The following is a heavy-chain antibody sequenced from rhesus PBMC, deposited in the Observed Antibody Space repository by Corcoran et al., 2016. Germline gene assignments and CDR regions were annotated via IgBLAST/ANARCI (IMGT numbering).Heavy chain of an antibody. V-gene: IGHV4-147*01. Sequence: QVQLQESGPGLVKPSETLPLTCAASGASMSSNYRTWSRPPPGKGLEWIGYISGGSGSTTYNPSLMSRVTISKYTSKNQFSLKLNSVTAADTAVYYCAREAAGTRSDRFDVWGAGVLVSVSS. D-gene: IGHD6-25*01. CDR1: GASMSSNY. CDR2: ISGGSGST. CDR3: AREAAGTRSDRFDV. J-gene: IGHJ5-1*01.